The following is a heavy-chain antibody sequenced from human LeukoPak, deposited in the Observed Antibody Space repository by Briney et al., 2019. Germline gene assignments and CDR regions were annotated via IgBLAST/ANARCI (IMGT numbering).Heavy chain of an antibody. Sequence: PGGSLRLSCAASGFTFSSYGMHWVRQAPGKGLEWVAVIWYDGSIKYYADSVKGRLTISRDNSQNTLYLQMNRLRAEDTAVYYCARRNLDAFDIWGQGTMVTVSS. CDR2: IWYDGSIK. D-gene: IGHD1-14*01. CDR3: ARRNLDAFDI. J-gene: IGHJ3*02. CDR1: GFTFSSYG. V-gene: IGHV3-33*01.